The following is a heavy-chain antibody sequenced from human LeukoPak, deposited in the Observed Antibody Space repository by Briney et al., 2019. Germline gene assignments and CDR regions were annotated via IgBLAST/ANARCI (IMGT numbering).Heavy chain of an antibody. D-gene: IGHD3-10*01. J-gene: IGHJ5*02. V-gene: IGHV4-59*01. CDR2: TYYSGST. CDR3: ARVVVRGVITTKKNWFDP. CDR1: GGSISSYY. Sequence: PSETPSLTCTVSGGSISSYYWSWIRQPPGKGLEWIGYTYYSGSTNYNPSLKSRVTISVDTSKNQFSLKLSSVTAADTAVYYCARVVVRGVITTKKNWFDPWGQGTLVTVSS.